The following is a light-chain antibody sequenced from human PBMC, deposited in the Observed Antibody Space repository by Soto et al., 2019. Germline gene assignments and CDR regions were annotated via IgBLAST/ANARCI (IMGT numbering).Light chain of an antibody. CDR1: QSVSNNY. V-gene: IGKV3-20*01. J-gene: IGKJ1*01. CDR2: GAS. Sequence: EIVLTQSPGTLSLSPGERATLSCRASQSVSNNYLAWYQQKPGQAPRLLIYGASNRATGIPDRFSGSGSGTDFTLTISRLEPEDFGVYYCQQYNNWWTFGQGTKVDIK. CDR3: QQYNNWWT.